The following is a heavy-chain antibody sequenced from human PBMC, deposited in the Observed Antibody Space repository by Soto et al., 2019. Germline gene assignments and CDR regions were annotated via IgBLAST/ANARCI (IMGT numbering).Heavy chain of an antibody. V-gene: IGHV4-34*01. Sequence: QVQLQQWGAGLLKPSETLSLTCAVYGGSFSGYYWSWIRQPPGKGLEWIGEINHSGSTNYNPSLKSRVTISVDTSKNQFSLKLGSVTAADTAVYYCARGRCSGGSCFPSADYWGQGTLVTVSS. J-gene: IGHJ4*02. D-gene: IGHD2-15*01. CDR3: ARGRCSGGSCFPSADY. CDR1: GGSFSGYY. CDR2: INHSGST.